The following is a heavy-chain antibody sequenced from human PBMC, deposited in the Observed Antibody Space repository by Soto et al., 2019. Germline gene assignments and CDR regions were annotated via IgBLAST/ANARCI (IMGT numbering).Heavy chain of an antibody. D-gene: IGHD6-13*01. CDR3: AKEAYSSSWYNDGTSHYGMDV. CDR1: GFTFSSYA. J-gene: IGHJ6*02. Sequence: EVQLLESGGGLVQPGGSLRLSCAASGFTFSSYAMSWVRQAPGKGLEWVSAISGSGGSTYYADSGKGRFTISRDNSKNTLYLQMNSLRAEDTAVYYCAKEAYSSSWYNDGTSHYGMDVWGQGTTVTVSS. CDR2: ISGSGGST. V-gene: IGHV3-23*01.